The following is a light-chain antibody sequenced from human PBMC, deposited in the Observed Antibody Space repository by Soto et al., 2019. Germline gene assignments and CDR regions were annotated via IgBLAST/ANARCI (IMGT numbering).Light chain of an antibody. Sequence: EIVLTQSPGTLSLSPGEGATLSCRVSQSVSSSYLAWYQQKPGQAPRLLIYGASSRATGIPDRFSGSGSGTDFTLTISRLAPEDFAVYYCQQYGSSPNTFGQGTKLEIK. CDR1: QSVSSSY. J-gene: IGKJ2*01. CDR3: QQYGSSPNT. V-gene: IGKV3-20*01. CDR2: GAS.